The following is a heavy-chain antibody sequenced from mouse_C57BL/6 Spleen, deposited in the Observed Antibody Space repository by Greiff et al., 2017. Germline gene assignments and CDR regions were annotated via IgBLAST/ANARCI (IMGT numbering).Heavy chain of an antibody. CDR3: AKDYDGRYYFDY. D-gene: IGHD2-4*01. V-gene: IGHV1-22*01. CDR2: INPNNGGT. J-gene: IGHJ2*01. Sequence: VQLQQSGPELVKPGASVKMSCKASGYTFTDYNMHWVKQSHGKSLEWIGYINPNNGGTSYNQKFKGKATLTVNKSSSTAYMELRSLTSEDSAVYYCAKDYDGRYYFDYWGQGTTLTVSS. CDR1: GYTFTDYN.